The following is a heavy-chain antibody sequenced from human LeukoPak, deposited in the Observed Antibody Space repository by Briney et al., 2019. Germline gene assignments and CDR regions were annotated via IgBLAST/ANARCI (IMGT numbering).Heavy chain of an antibody. CDR1: GFTFSSYS. CDR2: ISSSSSYI. CDR3: ARDGETYYYDSSGFDY. Sequence: GGSLRLSCAASGFTFSSYSMNWVRQAPGKGLEWVPSISSSSSYIYYADSVKGRFTISRDNAKNSLYLQMNSLRAEDTAVYYCARDGETYYYDSSGFDYWGQGTLVTVSS. V-gene: IGHV3-21*04. J-gene: IGHJ4*02. D-gene: IGHD3-22*01.